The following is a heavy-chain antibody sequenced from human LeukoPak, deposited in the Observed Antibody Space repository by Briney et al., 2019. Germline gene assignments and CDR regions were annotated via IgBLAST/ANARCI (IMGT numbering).Heavy chain of an antibody. CDR3: ARDLYRIVVVPHYFDY. Sequence: GGSLRLSCAASGFAFGHYTMHWVRQAPGKGLEWVSLISWDGGNTYYVDSVKGRFTISRDNAKNSLYLQMNSLRAEDTAVYYCARDLYRIVVVPHYFDYWGQGTLVTVSS. CDR1: GFAFGHYT. J-gene: IGHJ4*02. CDR2: ISWDGGNT. D-gene: IGHD3-22*01. V-gene: IGHV3-43*01.